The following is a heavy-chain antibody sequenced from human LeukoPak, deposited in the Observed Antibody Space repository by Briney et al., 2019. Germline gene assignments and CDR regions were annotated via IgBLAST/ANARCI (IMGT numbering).Heavy chain of an antibody. CDR2: IIPILGIA. V-gene: IGHV1-69*04. CDR1: GGTFSSYA. D-gene: IGHD6-13*01. Sequence: ASVKVSCKASGGTFSSYAISWVRQAPGQGLEWMGMIIPILGIANYAQKFQGRVTITADKSTSTAYMELSSLRSEDTAVYYCARVGIAAADNLSFDYWGQGTLVTISS. CDR3: ARVGIAAADNLSFDY. J-gene: IGHJ4*02.